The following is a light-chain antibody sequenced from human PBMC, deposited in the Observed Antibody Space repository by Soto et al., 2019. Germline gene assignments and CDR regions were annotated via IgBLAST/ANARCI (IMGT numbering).Light chain of an antibody. Sequence: EIVMTQSPATLPVSPGERATLSCRASQSVSSNLAWYQQKPGQAPRLLIYGASTRATGIPARFSGSGSGTEFTLTISSLQSEDFAVYYCQQYNNWPPTFGQGTKVDIK. CDR1: QSVSSN. J-gene: IGKJ1*01. CDR2: GAS. CDR3: QQYNNWPPT. V-gene: IGKV3-15*01.